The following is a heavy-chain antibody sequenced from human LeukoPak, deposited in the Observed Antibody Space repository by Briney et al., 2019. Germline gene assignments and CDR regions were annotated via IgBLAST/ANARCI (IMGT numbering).Heavy chain of an antibody. CDR2: IKEEGSEK. D-gene: IGHD3-16*01. CDR3: ARAFS. V-gene: IGHV3-7*01. Sequence: GGSLRLSCAASGFTFSSQWMRWVRQAPGKGVEWGANIKEEGSEKSYGDSVKGRFTISRDNAKNSLYLQMNSLSAEDTAVYYCARAFSWGQGTLVTVSS. CDR1: GFTFSSQW. J-gene: IGHJ5*02.